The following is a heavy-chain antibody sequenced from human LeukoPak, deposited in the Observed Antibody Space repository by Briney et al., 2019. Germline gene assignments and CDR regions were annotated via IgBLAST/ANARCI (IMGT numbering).Heavy chain of an antibody. V-gene: IGHV1-8*01. CDR1: GYTFTSYD. D-gene: IGHD2-2*01. CDR2: MNPNSGNT. Sequence: ASVKVSCKASGYTFTSYDINWVRQATGQGLEWMGWMNPNSGNTGYAQKFQGRVTMTEDTSTDTAYMGLSSLTSEDTAVYYCATGGPAATTFDYWGQGTLVTVSS. CDR3: ATGGPAATTFDY. J-gene: IGHJ4*02.